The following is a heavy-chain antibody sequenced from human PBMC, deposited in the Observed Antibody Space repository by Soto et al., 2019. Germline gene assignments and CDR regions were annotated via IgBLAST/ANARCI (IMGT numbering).Heavy chain of an antibody. J-gene: IGHJ4*02. CDR2: IYYSGST. V-gene: IGHV4-59*01. Sequence: QVQLQESGPGLVKPSETLSLTCTVSGGSISSYYWSWIRQPPGKGLEWIGYIYYSGSTNYTPSLKGRVTISVDTSKNQFSLKLSSVTAADTAVYYCARYGYSSGWYYFDYWGQGTLVTVSS. D-gene: IGHD6-19*01. CDR1: GGSISSYY. CDR3: ARYGYSSGWYYFDY.